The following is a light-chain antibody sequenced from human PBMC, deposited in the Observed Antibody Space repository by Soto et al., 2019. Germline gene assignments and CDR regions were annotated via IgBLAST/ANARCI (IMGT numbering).Light chain of an antibody. CDR1: SSNIGTNA. Sequence: QSVLTQPPSASGTPGQRVTISCSGRSSNIGTNAVSWYQQLPGTAPKLLIYNNRQRPSGVPDRFSGSKSGTSASLAISGLQSEDDADYYCAAWDDSLNSVVFGGGTKLYVL. J-gene: IGLJ2*01. V-gene: IGLV1-44*01. CDR3: AAWDDSLNSVV. CDR2: NNR.